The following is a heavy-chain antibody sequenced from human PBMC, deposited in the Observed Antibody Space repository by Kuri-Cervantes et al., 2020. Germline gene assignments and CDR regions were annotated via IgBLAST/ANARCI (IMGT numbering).Heavy chain of an antibody. D-gene: IGHD1-26*01. CDR2: ISYDGSNK. V-gene: IGHV3-30-3*01. J-gene: IGHJ4*02. CDR3: ARVGPGGFFDY. CDR1: GFTFSSYA. Sequence: LSLTCAASGFTFSSYAMHWVRQAPGKGLEWVAVISYDGSNKYYADSVKGRFTISRDNSKNTLYLQMNSLRAEDTAVYYCARVGPGGFFDYWGQGTLVTVSS.